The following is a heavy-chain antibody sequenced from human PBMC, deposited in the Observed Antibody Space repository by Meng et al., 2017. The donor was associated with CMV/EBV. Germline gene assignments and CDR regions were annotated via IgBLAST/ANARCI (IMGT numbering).Heavy chain of an antibody. J-gene: IGHJ6*02. Sequence: GESLKISCAASGFTFDDYGMSWVRQVPGKGLVWISRIHSDGVSADYAGSVMGRFTISRDNAKNTVYLQMNSLRPEDTAVYYCARMFNYDFSRGGMDVWGQGTTVTVSS. CDR2: IHSDGVSA. CDR1: GFTFDDYG. V-gene: IGHV3-74*01. D-gene: IGHD3-3*01. CDR3: ARMFNYDFSRGGMDV.